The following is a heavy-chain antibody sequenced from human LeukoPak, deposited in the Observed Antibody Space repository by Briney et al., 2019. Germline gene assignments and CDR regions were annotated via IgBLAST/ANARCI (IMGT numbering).Heavy chain of an antibody. CDR2: IYHSGST. CDR1: GGSICSGGYY. CDR3: ARGGGGVAAEYYYDY. D-gene: IGHD6-25*01. J-gene: IGHJ4*02. V-gene: IGHV4-30-2*01. Sequence: PSQTLSLTCTVTGGSICSGGYYWSWIRQLPGKGLEWIGYIYHSGSTYYNPSLKGRVTISVDRSKNQFSLKLSSVTAADTAVYYCARGGGGVAAEYYYDYWGQGTLVTVSS.